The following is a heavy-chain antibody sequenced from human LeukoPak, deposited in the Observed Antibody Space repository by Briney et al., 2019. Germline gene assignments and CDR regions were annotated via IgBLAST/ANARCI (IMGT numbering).Heavy chain of an antibody. CDR2: ISHDGSKK. Sequence: GRSLRLSCAASGFTFSSYAMHWVRQAPGKGLEWVAVISHDGSKKYFADSVKGRFTISRDNSKNTFYLQMNSLRAEDTAVYYCEREDYGQYYFDYWGQGTLVTVSS. J-gene: IGHJ4*02. CDR1: GFTFSSYA. D-gene: IGHD4-17*01. CDR3: EREDYGQYYFDY. V-gene: IGHV3-30-3*01.